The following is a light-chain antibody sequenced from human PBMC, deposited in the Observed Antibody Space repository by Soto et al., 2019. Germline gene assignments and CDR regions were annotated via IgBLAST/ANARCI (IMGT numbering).Light chain of an antibody. CDR2: DVS. CDR3: SSYATSTTSGV. Sequence: QSVLTQPASVSGSPGQSITISCTGTSSDVGGYNYVSWYQQHPDKAPKLIIYDVSNRPSGVSNRFSGSKSGNTASLTISGLQAEDEADYYCSSYATSTTSGVFGGGNKLTVL. CDR1: SSDVGGYNY. V-gene: IGLV2-14*03. J-gene: IGLJ3*02.